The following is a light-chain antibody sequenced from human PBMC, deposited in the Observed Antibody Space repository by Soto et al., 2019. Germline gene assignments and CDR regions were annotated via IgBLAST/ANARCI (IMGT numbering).Light chain of an antibody. V-gene: IGKV1-39*01. CDR2: GAS. Sequence: IQMTQSPSTLSGSVGDRVTITCRASQTISSWLAWYQQKPGKAPKLLIYGASKLQSGVPSRFSASGSGTDFTLTIASLQAEDFATYYCQQSSSTPLTFGGGTKVDIK. J-gene: IGKJ4*01. CDR1: QTISSW. CDR3: QQSSSTPLT.